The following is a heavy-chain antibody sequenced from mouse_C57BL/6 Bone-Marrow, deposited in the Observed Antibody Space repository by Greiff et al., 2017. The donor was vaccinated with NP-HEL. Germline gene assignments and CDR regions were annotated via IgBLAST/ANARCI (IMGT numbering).Heavy chain of an antibody. D-gene: IGHD1-1*01. CDR3: ARWGNYYGSRRGYAMDY. Sequence: VQLQQSGAELVKPGASVKMSCKASGYTFTTYPIEWMKQNHGKSLEWIGNFHPYNDDTKYNEKFKGKATLTVEKSSSTVYLELSRLTSDDSAVYYCARWGNYYGSRRGYAMDYWGQGTSVTVSS. J-gene: IGHJ4*01. V-gene: IGHV1-47*01. CDR2: FHPYNDDT. CDR1: GYTFTTYP.